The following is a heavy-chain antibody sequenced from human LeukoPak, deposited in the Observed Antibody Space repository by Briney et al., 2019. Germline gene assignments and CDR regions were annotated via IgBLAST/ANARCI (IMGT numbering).Heavy chain of an antibody. CDR3: ARDLTVRRVNNWFDP. J-gene: IGHJ5*02. Sequence: GGSLRLSCAASGFTVNSIYMSWVRQAPGKWLEWVSVIYSGGSTYYADSVKDRFTISRDDSKNTLYLQMNSLRAEDTAVYYCARDLTVRRVNNWFDPWGQGTLVTVSS. CDR1: GFTVNSIY. V-gene: IGHV3-66*01. D-gene: IGHD3-10*01. CDR2: IYSGGST.